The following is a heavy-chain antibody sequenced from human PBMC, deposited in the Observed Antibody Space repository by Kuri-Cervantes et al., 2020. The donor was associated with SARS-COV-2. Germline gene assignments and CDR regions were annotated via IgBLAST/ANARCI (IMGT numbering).Heavy chain of an antibody. Sequence: ESLKISCAASGFTFSSYEMNWVRQPPGKGLEWIGEINHSGSTNYNPSLKSRVTISVDTSKNQFSLKLSSVTAADTAVYYCARFPSKVTMVRGAKYNWFDPWGQGTLVTVSS. CDR3: ARFPSKVTMVRGAKYNWFDP. V-gene: IGHV4-34*01. D-gene: IGHD3-10*01. J-gene: IGHJ5*02. CDR2: INHSGST. CDR1: GFTFSSYE.